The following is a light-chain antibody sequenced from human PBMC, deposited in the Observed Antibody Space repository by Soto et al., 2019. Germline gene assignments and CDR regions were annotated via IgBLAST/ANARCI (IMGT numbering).Light chain of an antibody. V-gene: IGKV2-40*01. CDR3: IQRKEFPVT. J-gene: IGKJ4*01. CDR2: TLS. CDR1: QSLFDSDDGTTY. Sequence: DVVMTQTPLSLPVTPGAPASISCRSSQSLFDSDDGTTYVVEYLQKPGQSPQLLIYTLSYRAYGVPDRFSGSGSGTDFTLKISRVEAEDVRVYYCIQRKEFPVTVGGGTKVEIK.